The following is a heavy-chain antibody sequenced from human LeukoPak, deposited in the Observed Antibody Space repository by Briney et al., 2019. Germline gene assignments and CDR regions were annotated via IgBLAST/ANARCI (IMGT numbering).Heavy chain of an antibody. D-gene: IGHD2-2*01. CDR1: GFTFSSYS. V-gene: IGHV3-23*01. CDR3: VKERDFGIVTAAAPFDY. Sequence: GGSLRVSCAASGFTFSSYSLSWVRQAPGKGLEWVSAISGSGGSTDYADSVKGRFTISRDNSKNTLYLQMNSLRAEDTSVNYSVKERDFGIVTAAAPFDYLGPGTLVT. CDR2: ISGSGGST. J-gene: IGHJ4*02.